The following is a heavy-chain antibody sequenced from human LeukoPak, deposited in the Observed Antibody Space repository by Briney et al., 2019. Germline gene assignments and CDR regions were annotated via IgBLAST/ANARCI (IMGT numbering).Heavy chain of an antibody. Sequence: SETLSLTSAVYRGSFCGYYWSWIPQPPGKGLEWIGGINHSGRTHYNPSLKSRGTISVDTSKNQISLKPSSVTAADTAVYYCARDAATIDFYAFDIWGQGTMVTVSS. CDR1: RGSFCGYY. CDR2: INHSGRT. J-gene: IGHJ3*02. D-gene: IGHD1-26*01. CDR3: ARDAATIDFYAFDI. V-gene: IGHV4-34*01.